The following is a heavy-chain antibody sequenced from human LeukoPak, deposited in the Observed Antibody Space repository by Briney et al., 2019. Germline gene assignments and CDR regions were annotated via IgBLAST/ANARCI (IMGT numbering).Heavy chain of an antibody. V-gene: IGHV3-30*18. J-gene: IGHJ4*02. Sequence: GGSLRLSCAASGFTFSSYGMHWVRQAPGKGLEWVAVISYDGSNKYYADSVKGRFTISRDNSKNTLYLQMNSLRAEDTAVYYCAKEPWVRGYFDYWGQGTLVTVSS. D-gene: IGHD3-16*01. CDR3: AKEPWVRGYFDY. CDR2: ISYDGSNK. CDR1: GFTFSSYG.